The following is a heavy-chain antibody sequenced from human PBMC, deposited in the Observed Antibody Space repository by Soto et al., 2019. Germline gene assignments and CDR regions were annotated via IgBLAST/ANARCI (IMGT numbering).Heavy chain of an antibody. J-gene: IGHJ4*02. V-gene: IGHV1-2*02. CDR1: GNTDTIYF. Sequence: ASVKVSCKASGNTDTIYFIHWLRLAPGQGLEWLGWINSVSGGTNYAHKFLGRVTMTRDRSTTTAFMELRGLRSDDTAVYYCARGGSYYALWGQGTLVTVPS. D-gene: IGHD1-26*01. CDR2: INSVSGGT. CDR3: ARGGSYYAL.